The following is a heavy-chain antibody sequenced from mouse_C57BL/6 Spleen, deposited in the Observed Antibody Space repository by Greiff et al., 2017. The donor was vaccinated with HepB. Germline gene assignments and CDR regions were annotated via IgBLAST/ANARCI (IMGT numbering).Heavy chain of an antibody. CDR3: ARTVLSYWYFDV. CDR2: ISGGGGNS. J-gene: IGHJ1*03. CDR1: GFTFSSYT. Sequence: EVQLQESGGGLVKPGGSLKLSCAASGFTFSSYTMSWVRQTPEKRLEWVATISGGGGNSYYPDSVKGRFTISRDNAKNTLYLQMSSLRSEDTALYYCARTVLSYWYFDVWGTGTTVTVSS. V-gene: IGHV5-9*01.